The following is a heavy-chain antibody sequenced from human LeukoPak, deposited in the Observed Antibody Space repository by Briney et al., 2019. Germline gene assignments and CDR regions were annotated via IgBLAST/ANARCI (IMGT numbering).Heavy chain of an antibody. V-gene: IGHV2-5*02. CDR1: GFSLSTSGVG. Sequence: SGPTPVNPTQTLTLTCTFSGFSLSTSGVGVGWIRQPPGEALEWLALIYWDDDKRYSPSLKSRLTITKDTSKDQVVLTMTNMDPVDTATYCCAHSEDIVRGNWFDPWGQGTLVPVSS. J-gene: IGHJ5*02. CDR3: AHSEDIVRGNWFDP. CDR2: IYWDDDK. D-gene: IGHD2-8*01.